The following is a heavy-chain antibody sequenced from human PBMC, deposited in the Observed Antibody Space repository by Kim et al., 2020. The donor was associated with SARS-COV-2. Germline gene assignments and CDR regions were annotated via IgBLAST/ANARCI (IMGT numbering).Heavy chain of an antibody. V-gene: IGHV4-31*02. D-gene: IGHD4-4*01. J-gene: IGHJ6*03. Sequence: LKSRVTISVDTSKNQFSLKLSSVTAADTAVYYCARSYSNYGGTYYYYMDVWGKGTTVTVSS. CDR3: ARSYSNYGGTYYYYMDV.